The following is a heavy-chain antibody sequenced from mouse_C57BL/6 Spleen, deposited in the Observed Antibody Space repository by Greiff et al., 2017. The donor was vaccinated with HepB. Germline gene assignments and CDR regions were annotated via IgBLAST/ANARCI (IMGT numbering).Heavy chain of an antibody. CDR1: GFTFSDYG. D-gene: IGHD2-5*01. CDR3: ARRPTIVTTRYAMDY. V-gene: IGHV5-17*01. J-gene: IGHJ4*01. CDR2: ISSGSSTI. Sequence: EVKLVESGGGLVKPGGSLKLSCAASGFTFSDYGMHWVRQAPEKGLEWVAYISSGSSTIDYADTVKGRFTISRDNAKNTPFLQMTSLRSEDTAMYYCARRPTIVTTRYAMDYWGQGTSVTVSS.